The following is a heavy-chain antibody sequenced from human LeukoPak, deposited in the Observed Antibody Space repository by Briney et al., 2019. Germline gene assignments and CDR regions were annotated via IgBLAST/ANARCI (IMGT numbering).Heavy chain of an antibody. CDR3: ARLRSYCSSTSLYPRFDY. J-gene: IGHJ4*02. V-gene: IGHV4-61*02. CDR2: IYTSGST. CDR1: GGSISSGSYY. Sequence: SVTLSLTCTVSGGSISSGSYYWSWIRQPAGKGLEWIGRIYTSGSTNYNPSLKSRVTISVDTSNNLFSLKLCSVTAADTAVYYCARLRSYCSSTSLYPRFDYWGQGNLVTGS. D-gene: IGHD2-2*01.